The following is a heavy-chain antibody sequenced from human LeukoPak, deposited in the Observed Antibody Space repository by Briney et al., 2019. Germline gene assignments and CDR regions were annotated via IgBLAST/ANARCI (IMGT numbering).Heavy chain of an antibody. V-gene: IGHV4-34*08. Sequence: GSLRLSCAASGFTFSSYAMSWIRQPPGKGLEWIGEINHSGSTNYNPSLKSRVTISVDTSKNQFSLKLSSVTAADTAVYYCAGGHDSSALYFDYWGQGTLVTVSS. D-gene: IGHD3-22*01. CDR2: INHSGST. CDR3: AGGHDSSALYFDY. J-gene: IGHJ4*02. CDR1: GFTFSSYA.